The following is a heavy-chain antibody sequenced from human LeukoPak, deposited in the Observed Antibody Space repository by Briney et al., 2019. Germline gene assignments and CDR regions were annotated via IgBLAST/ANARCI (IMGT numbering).Heavy chain of an antibody. V-gene: IGHV1-2*02. D-gene: IGHD2-15*01. Sequence: ASVKVSCKASDYSLTAHYLHWVRQAPGQGLEWMGWINPNSGGTNSAQKFQGRVTMTRDTSISTAYMELSRLRSDDTAVYYCARVGCTGGSCYGWFDPWGQGTLVTVSS. CDR1: DYSLTAHY. CDR3: ARVGCTGGSCYGWFDP. J-gene: IGHJ5*02. CDR2: INPNSGGT.